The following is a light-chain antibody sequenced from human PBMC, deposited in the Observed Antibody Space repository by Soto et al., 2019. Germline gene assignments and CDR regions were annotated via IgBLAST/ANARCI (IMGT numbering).Light chain of an antibody. V-gene: IGLV1-40*01. Sequence: QSVLTQPPSVSGAPGQRVTISCTGSSSNIGAGYDVHWYQQLPGTAPKLLIHGNSNRPSGVPDRFSGSKFGTSASLAITGLQAEDEADYYCQSYDSSLSGSVVGEGTKVTVL. J-gene: IGLJ2*01. CDR2: GNS. CDR1: SSNIGAGYD. CDR3: QSYDSSLSGSV.